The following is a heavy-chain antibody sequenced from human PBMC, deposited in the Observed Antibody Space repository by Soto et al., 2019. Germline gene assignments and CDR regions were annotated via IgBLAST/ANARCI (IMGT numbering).Heavy chain of an antibody. J-gene: IGHJ4*02. CDR1: GGTFSSYT. CDR3: ASPYSSSSGADY. D-gene: IGHD6-6*01. CDR2: IIPILGIA. Sequence: QVQLVQSGAEVKKPGSSVKVSCKASGGTFSSYTISWVRQAPGQGREWMGRIIPILGIANYAQKFQGRVTITADKSTSTAYMELSSLRSEDTAVYYCASPYSSSSGADYWGQGTLVTVSS. V-gene: IGHV1-69*02.